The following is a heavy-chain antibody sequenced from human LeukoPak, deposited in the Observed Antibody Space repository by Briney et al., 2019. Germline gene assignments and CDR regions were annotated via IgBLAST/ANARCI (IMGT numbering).Heavy chain of an antibody. J-gene: IGHJ5*01. V-gene: IGHV3-7*04. CDR1: GFTFSNTW. CDR2: INQDGGTR. Sequence: PGGSLRLSCAASGFTFSNTWMAWVRQAPGKGLDWVANINQDGGTRQYADSVRGRFTISRDNAKKTLYLQMNSLRDEDTAVYYCVRGLDSWGLGTLVTVSS. CDR3: VRGLDS.